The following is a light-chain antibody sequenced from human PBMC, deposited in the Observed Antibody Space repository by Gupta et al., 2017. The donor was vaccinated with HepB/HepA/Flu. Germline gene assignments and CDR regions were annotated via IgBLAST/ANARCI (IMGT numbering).Light chain of an antibody. Sequence: SFDLTQPPPVSVPPGQTARITCSGDALPKQYAYWYQQKPGQAPVLVIYKDSERHSGIPERFSGSSSGTTVTLTISGVQAEDEADYYCQSADSSGTYHVVFGGGTKLTVL. V-gene: IGLV3-25*03. J-gene: IGLJ2*01. CDR3: QSADSSGTYHVV. CDR1: ALPKQY. CDR2: KDS.